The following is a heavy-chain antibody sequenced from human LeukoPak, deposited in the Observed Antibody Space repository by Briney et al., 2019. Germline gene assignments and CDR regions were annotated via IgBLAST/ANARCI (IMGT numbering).Heavy chain of an antibody. D-gene: IGHD3-10*02. CDR2: ISSSGSTI. J-gene: IGHJ4*02. Sequence: GGSLRLSCAASGFTFSDYYMSWIRQAPGKGLEWVSYISSSGSTIYYADSVKGRFTISGDNTKNSLYLQMNSLRAEDTAVYYCARVFGELSSLDYWGQGTLVTVSS. CDR3: ARVFGELSSLDY. V-gene: IGHV3-11*01. CDR1: GFTFSDYY.